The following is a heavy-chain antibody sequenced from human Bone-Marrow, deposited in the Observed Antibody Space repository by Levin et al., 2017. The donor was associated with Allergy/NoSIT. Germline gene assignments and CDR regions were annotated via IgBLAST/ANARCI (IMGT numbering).Heavy chain of an antibody. Sequence: SETLSLTCAVSGGSISSSNWWSWVRQPPGKGLEWIGEIYHSGSTNYNPSLKSRVTISVDKSKNQFSLKLSSVTAADTAVYYCARDYGYSSSWYSGFDYWGQGTLVTVSS. J-gene: IGHJ4*02. V-gene: IGHV4-4*02. CDR1: GGSISSSNW. CDR2: IYHSGST. CDR3: ARDYGYSSSWYSGFDY. D-gene: IGHD6-13*01.